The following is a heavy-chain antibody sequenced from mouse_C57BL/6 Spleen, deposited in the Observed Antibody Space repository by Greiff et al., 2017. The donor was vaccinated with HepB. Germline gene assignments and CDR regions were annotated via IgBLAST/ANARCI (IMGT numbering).Heavy chain of an antibody. CDR3: ARRTTPYAMDY. CDR1: GYSFTGYY. J-gene: IGHJ4*01. D-gene: IGHD1-1*01. CDR2: INPSTGGT. Sequence: EVKLQESGPELVKPGASVKISCKASGYSFTGYYMNWVKQSPEKSLEWIGEINPSTGGTTYNQKFKAKATLTVDKSSSTAYMQLKSLTSEDSAVYYCARRTTPYAMDYWGQGTSVTVSS. V-gene: IGHV1-42*01.